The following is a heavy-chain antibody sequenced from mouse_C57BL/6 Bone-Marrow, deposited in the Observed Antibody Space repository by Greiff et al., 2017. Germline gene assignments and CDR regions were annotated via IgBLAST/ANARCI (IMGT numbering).Heavy chain of an antibody. Sequence: DVKLQESGPGLVKPSQSLSLTCSVTGYSITSGYYWNWIRQFPGNKLEWMGYISYDGSNNYNPSLKNRISITRDTSKNQFFLKLNSVTTEDTATYYCARGSTTVAYWGQGTLVTVSA. CDR1: GYSITSGYY. D-gene: IGHD1-1*01. CDR3: ARGSTTVAY. J-gene: IGHJ3*01. CDR2: ISYDGSN. V-gene: IGHV3-6*01.